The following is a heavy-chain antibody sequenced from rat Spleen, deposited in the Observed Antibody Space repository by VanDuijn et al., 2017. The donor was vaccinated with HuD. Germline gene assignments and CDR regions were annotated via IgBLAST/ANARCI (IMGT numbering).Heavy chain of an antibody. D-gene: IGHD1-11*01. CDR1: GFSLSSYG. V-gene: IGHV2-15*01. CDR2: IWSGGRT. CDR3: TRSYGGYTSNWFAY. Sequence: QVQLKESGPGLVQPSQTLSLTCTVSGFSLSSYGVIWVRQPPGKGLEWMGAIWSGGRTDYNSALKSRLSISRDTSKSQVFLKMNSLQTDDTAIYFCTRSYGGYTSNWFAYWGQGTLVTVSS. J-gene: IGHJ3*01.